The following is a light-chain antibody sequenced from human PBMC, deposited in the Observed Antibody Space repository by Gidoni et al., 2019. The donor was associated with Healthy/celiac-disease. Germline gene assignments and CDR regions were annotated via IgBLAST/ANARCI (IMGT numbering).Light chain of an antibody. V-gene: IGLV6-57*04. CDR3: QSSRV. Sequence: NFMLTQPPSVSESPGKTVTISCTRSSGSIASNYVQWYQQRPGSAPTTVIYEDNQRPSGVPDRFSGSIDSSSNSASLTISGLKTEDEADYYCQSSRVFGGGTKLTVL. CDR2: EDN. CDR1: SGSIASNY. J-gene: IGLJ3*02.